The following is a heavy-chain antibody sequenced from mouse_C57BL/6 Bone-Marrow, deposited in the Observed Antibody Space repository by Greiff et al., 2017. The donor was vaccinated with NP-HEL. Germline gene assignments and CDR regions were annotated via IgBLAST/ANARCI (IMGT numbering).Heavy chain of an antibody. CDR1: GFTFSDYG. CDR2: ISSGRSTL. J-gene: IGHJ4*01. Sequence: EVKVEESGGGLVKPGGSLKLSCAASGFTFSDYGMHWVRQAPEKGLEWVAYISSGRSTLYYADKVKGRFTISRDNAKNTLFLQMTSLRSEDTAMYYCARKRVSMVTTDYYAMDYWGQGTSVTVSS. D-gene: IGHD2-2*01. V-gene: IGHV5-17*01. CDR3: ARKRVSMVTTDYYAMDY.